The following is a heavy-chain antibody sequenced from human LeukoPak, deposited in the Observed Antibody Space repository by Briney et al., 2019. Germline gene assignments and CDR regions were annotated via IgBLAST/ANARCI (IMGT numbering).Heavy chain of an antibody. V-gene: IGHV3-20*01. CDR3: ARALNPNYSNYNMDV. CDR2: INWNGGTT. D-gene: IGHD1-14*01. Sequence: PGGSLRLSCAASGFTFDDYAMSWVRQVPGKGLEWVSGINWNGGTTDYADSVKGRFTISRDNAKNFLYLQVHTLRAEDAALYHCARALNPNYSNYNMDVWGKGTAVTISS. J-gene: IGHJ6*03. CDR1: GFTFDDYA.